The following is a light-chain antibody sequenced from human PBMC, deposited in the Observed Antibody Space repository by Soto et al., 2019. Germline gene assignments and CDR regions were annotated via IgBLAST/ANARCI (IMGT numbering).Light chain of an antibody. V-gene: IGKV1-9*01. CDR2: AAS. Sequence: DIQLTQSPSFLSASVGDRVTIPCRASQGISRYLAWYQQKPGKAPKLLIYAASTLQSGVPSRFSGSGSGTECTLTSRSPQPEDGATYYCQQRKSDPPTTFGQGTKLEIK. J-gene: IGKJ2*01. CDR1: QGISRY. CDR3: QQRKSDPPTT.